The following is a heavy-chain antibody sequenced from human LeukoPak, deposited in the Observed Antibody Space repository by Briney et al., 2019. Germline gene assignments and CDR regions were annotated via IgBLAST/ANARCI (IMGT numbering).Heavy chain of an antibody. CDR2: ISSSSSYI. J-gene: IGHJ4*02. D-gene: IGHD3-22*01. V-gene: IGHV3-21*01. Sequence: GGSLRLSCAASGFTFSSYSMNWVGQAPGKGLEWVSSISSSSSYIYYADSLKGRFTISRDNAKNSLYLQMNSLRAEDTAVYYCARGPHDSSGYYYPPRYFDYWGQGTLVTVSS. CDR3: ARGPHDSSGYYYPPRYFDY. CDR1: GFTFSSYS.